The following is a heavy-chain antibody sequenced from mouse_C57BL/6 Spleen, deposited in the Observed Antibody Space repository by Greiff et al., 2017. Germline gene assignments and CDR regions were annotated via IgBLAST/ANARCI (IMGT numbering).Heavy chain of an antibody. CDR3: ARTSHYYYGSSPDY. D-gene: IGHD1-1*01. V-gene: IGHV3-6*01. Sequence: VQLKESGPGLVKPSQSLSLTCSVTGYSITSGYYWNWIRQFPGNKLEWMGYISYDGSNNYNPSLKNRISITRDTSKNQFFLKLNSVTTEDTATYDCARTSHYYYGSSPDYWGQGTTLTVAS. J-gene: IGHJ2*01. CDR2: ISYDGSN. CDR1: GYSITSGYY.